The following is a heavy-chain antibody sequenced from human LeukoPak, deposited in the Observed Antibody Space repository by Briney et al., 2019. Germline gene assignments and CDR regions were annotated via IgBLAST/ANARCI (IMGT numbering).Heavy chain of an antibody. CDR1: GFTFRSYA. J-gene: IGHJ3*02. Sequence: GGSLRLSCAASGFTFRSYAMSWVRQAPEKGLEWVSAISGSGGSTYYADSVKGRFTISRDNAKNSLYLQMNSLRAEDTAVYYCARAGPRYCSSTSCYDDAFDIWGQGTMVTVSS. D-gene: IGHD2-2*01. CDR2: ISGSGGST. CDR3: ARAGPRYCSSTSCYDDAFDI. V-gene: IGHV3-23*01.